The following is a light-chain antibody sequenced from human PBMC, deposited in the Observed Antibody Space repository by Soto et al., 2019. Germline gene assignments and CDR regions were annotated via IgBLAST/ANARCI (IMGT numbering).Light chain of an antibody. J-gene: IGLJ3*02. CDR2: EVS. CDR1: SSDVGGYNS. V-gene: IGLV2-8*01. Sequence: QSVLTQPPSASGSPGQSVTISCTGTSSDVGGYNSVSWYQQHPGKAPKLMIYEVSKRPSGVPDRFSGSKSGNTASLTVSGLQAEDEADYYCCSSVGGPIWVFGGGTKLTVL. CDR3: CSSVGGPIWV.